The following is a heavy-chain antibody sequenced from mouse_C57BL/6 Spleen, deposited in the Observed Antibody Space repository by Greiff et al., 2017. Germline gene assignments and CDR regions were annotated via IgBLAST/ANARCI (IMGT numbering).Heavy chain of an antibody. CDR1: GYTFTSYW. CDR2: IDPSDSYT. V-gene: IGHV1-69*01. D-gene: IGHD2-3*01. J-gene: IGHJ2*01. CDR3: AILYDPTRVFDY. Sequence: QVQLQQPGAELVMPGASVKLSCKASGYTFTSYWMHWVKQRPGQGLEWIGEIDPSDSYTNYNQKFKGKSTLTVDKSSSTAYMQLSSLTSEDSAVYYCAILYDPTRVFDYWGQGTTLTVSS.